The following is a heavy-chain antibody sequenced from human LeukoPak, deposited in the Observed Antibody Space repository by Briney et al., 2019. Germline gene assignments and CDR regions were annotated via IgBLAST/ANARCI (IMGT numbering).Heavy chain of an antibody. Sequence: GGSLRLSCAASGFTFSSYSMNWVRQAPGKGLEWVSSISSSSSYIYYADSVKGRFTISRDNAKNSLYLQMNSLRAEDTAVYYCARDRHKYNYDSGGYPPYWGQGTLVTVSS. J-gene: IGHJ4*02. CDR1: GFTFSSYS. CDR3: ARDRHKYNYDSGGYPPY. CDR2: ISSSSSYI. V-gene: IGHV3-21*01. D-gene: IGHD3-22*01.